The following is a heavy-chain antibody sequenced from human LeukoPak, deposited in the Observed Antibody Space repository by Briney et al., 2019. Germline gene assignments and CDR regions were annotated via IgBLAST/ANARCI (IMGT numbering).Heavy chain of an antibody. D-gene: IGHD3-22*01. CDR1: GDSISSGNF. CDR2: IDHRGNT. V-gene: IGHV4-38-2*02. J-gene: IGHJ4*01. CDR3: ARERGYYDSSGYGSYSDY. Sequence: SETLSLTCIVSGDSISSGNFWGWIRQPPGKGLDYIGNIDHRGNTYYNPSLKSRLTILLDTSRNQFSLRLSSVTAADTAVYYCARERGYYDSSGYGSYSDYWGHGTLVTVSP.